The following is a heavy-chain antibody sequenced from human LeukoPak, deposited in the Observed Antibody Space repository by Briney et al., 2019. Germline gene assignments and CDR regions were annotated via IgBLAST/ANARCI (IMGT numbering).Heavy chain of an antibody. J-gene: IGHJ4*02. D-gene: IGHD1-26*01. CDR2: IYHSGST. V-gene: IGHV4-39*07. CDR3: ARDPVGGSYY. Sequence: PSETLSLTCTVSGGSISSGGYYWSWIRQHPGKGLEWIGSIYHSGSTYYNPSLKSRVTISVDTSKNQFSLKLSSVTAADTAVYYCARDPVGGSYYVGQGTLVTVSS. CDR1: GGSISSGGYY.